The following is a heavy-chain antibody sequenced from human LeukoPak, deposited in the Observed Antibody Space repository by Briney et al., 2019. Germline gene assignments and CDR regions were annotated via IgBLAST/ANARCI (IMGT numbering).Heavy chain of an antibody. Sequence: PGGSLRLSCAVSGFTLSRYWMHWVRQAPGKGLAWVARMNSDGSATTYADSVRGRFTISRDNAKNTLYLQMNRLRAEDTAVYYCAREFEATGFWAFDYWGQGTLVTASS. CDR3: AREFEATGFWAFDY. V-gene: IGHV3-74*01. J-gene: IGHJ4*02. CDR1: GFTLSRYW. CDR2: MNSDGSAT. D-gene: IGHD3-16*01.